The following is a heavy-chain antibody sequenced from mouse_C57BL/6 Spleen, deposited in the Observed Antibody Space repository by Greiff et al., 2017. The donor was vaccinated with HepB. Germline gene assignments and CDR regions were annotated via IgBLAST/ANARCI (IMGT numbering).Heavy chain of an antibody. J-gene: IGHJ4*01. CDR3: ARMDYYAMDY. Sequence: VKLLESGPGLVAPSQSLSITCTVSGFSLTSYGVDWVRQSPGKGLEWLGVIWGVGSTNYNSALKSRLSISKDNSKSKVFLKMNSLQTDDTAMYYCARMDYYAMDYWGQGTSVTVSS. V-gene: IGHV2-6*01. CDR2: IWGVGST. CDR1: GFSLTSYG.